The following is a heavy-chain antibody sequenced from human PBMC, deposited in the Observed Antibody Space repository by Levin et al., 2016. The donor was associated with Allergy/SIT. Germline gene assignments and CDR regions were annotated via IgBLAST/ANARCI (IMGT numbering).Heavy chain of an antibody. V-gene: IGHV4-59*01. CDR3: ACLLAPYDY. J-gene: IGHJ4*02. D-gene: IGHD2-15*01. CDR1: GGSISSYY. CDR2: IYYSGST. Sequence: GSLRLSCTVSGGSISSYYWSWIRQPPGKGLEWIGYIYYSGSTNYNPSLKSRVTISVDTSKNQFSLKLSSVTAADTAVYYCACLLAPYDYWGQGTLVTVSS.